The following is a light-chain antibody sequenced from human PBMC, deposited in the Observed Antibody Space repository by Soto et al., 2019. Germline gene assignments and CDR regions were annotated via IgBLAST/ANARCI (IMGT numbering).Light chain of an antibody. J-gene: IGLJ1*01. CDR3: GSYTTTSTLGV. CDR1: SSDVGAYNL. V-gene: IGLV2-14*01. CDR2: EVT. Sequence: QSVLTQPASVSGSPGQSITISCTGTSSDVGAYNLVSWYQQYPGKAPKLMVYEVTNRPSGVSNRFSGSKSGNAASLTISGLQAEDEADYYCGSYTTTSTLGVFGTGTKVTV.